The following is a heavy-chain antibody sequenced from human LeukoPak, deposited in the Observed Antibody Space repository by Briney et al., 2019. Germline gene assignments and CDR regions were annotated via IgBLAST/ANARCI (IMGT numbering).Heavy chain of an antibody. J-gene: IGHJ5*02. CDR3: ARAPRITMVRGVIYWFDP. Sequence: ASVKVSRKASGYTFTSYDINWVRQATGQGLEWMGWMNPKSGNTGYVQKFQGRVTITRNTSISTAYMELSSLRSEDTAVYYCARAPRITMVRGVIYWFDPWGQGTLVTVSS. D-gene: IGHD3-10*01. V-gene: IGHV1-8*03. CDR1: GYTFTSYD. CDR2: MNPKSGNT.